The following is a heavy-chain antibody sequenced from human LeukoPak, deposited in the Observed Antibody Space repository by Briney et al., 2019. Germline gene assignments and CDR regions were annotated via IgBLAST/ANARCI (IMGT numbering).Heavy chain of an antibody. CDR3: ARDLSLYGSGSYHGSDY. CDR2: IYSGGST. Sequence: GGSLRLSCAASGFTVSSNYMSWVRQAPGKGLEWVSVIYSGGSTYYADSVKGRFTISRDNSKNTLYLQMNSLRAEDTAVYYCARDLSLYGSGSYHGSDYWGQGTLVTVSS. CDR1: GFTVSSNY. J-gene: IGHJ4*02. D-gene: IGHD3-10*01. V-gene: IGHV3-53*05.